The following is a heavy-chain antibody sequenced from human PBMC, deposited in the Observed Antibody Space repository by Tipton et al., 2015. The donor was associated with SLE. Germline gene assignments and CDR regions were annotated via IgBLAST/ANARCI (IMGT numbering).Heavy chain of an antibody. D-gene: IGHD6-13*01. CDR1: GFTFSNYW. J-gene: IGHJ3*02. CDR3: ARVVAAAGTGAFDI. Sequence: SLRLSCVGAGFTFSNYWMTWVRQSPGKGLEWVANIKQDGSERYYVDSVKGRFTISRDNAKNSLYLQMNSLRAEDTAVYYCARVVAAAGTGAFDIWGQGTMVTVSS. V-gene: IGHV3-7*01. CDR2: IKQDGSER.